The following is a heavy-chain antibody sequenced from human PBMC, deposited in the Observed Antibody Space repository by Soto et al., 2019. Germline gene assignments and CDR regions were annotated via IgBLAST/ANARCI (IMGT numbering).Heavy chain of an antibody. J-gene: IGHJ6*02. V-gene: IGHV1-18*04. CDR3: ARDPGDDSSGYYSYYGMDV. CDR2: ISAYNGNT. Sequence: ASVKVSCKASGYTFTSYGISCVRQAPGQGLEWMGWISAYNGNTNYAQKLQGRVTMTTDTSTSTAYMGLRSLRSDDTAVYYCARDPGDDSSGYYSYYGMDVWGQGTTVTVSS. D-gene: IGHD3-22*01. CDR1: GYTFTSYG.